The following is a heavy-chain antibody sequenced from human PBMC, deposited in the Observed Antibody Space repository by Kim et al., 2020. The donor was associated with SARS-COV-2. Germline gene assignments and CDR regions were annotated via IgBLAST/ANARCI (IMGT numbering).Heavy chain of an antibody. CDR1: GFTFSSYA. CDR2: ISYDGSNK. V-gene: IGHV3-30*04. J-gene: IGHJ3*02. Sequence: GGSLRLSCAASGFTFSSYAMHWVRQAPGKGLEWVAVISYDGSNKYYADSVKGRFTISRDNSKNTLYLQMNSLRAEDTAVYYCGVRANDAFDIWGQGTMVTVSS. CDR3: GVRANDAFDI. D-gene: IGHD2-21*01.